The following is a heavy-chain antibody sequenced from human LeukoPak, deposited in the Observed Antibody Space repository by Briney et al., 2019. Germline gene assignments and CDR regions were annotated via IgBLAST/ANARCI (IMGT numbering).Heavy chain of an antibody. CDR1: GGSISGSISGTY. V-gene: IGHV4-4*07. D-gene: IGHD3-10*01. Sequence: PSETLSLTCTVSGGSISGSISGTYWSWVRQPAGKGLDWIGRIHSSGSTKYNPSLKSRVTMSVDTSKNQLFLRLTSVTAADTALYYCARGSQNYYNPFDNWGQGTLVTVSS. CDR2: IHSSGST. J-gene: IGHJ4*02. CDR3: ARGSQNYYNPFDN.